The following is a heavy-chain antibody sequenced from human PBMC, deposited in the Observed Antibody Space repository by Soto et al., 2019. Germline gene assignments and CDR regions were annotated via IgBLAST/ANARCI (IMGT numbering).Heavy chain of an antibody. J-gene: IGHJ6*02. CDR3: ARERRTLYGMDD. CDR2: IYSGDTT. CDR1: GFTVSSNY. Sequence: EVKLVESRGGLVQPGGSLRLSCAASGFTVSSNYMSWVRQAPGKGLEWVSVIYSGDTTYYADSVKGRFTISRDNSKNTLYLQMNSLRAEDTAVYYCARERRTLYGMDDWGQGTTVTVSS. V-gene: IGHV3-66*01.